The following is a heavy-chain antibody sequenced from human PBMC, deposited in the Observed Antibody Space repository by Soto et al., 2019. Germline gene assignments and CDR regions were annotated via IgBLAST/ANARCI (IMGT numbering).Heavy chain of an antibody. V-gene: IGHV3-30*18. CDR1: GFTFSSYG. Sequence: QVQLVESGGGVVQPGRSLRLYCAASGFTFSSYGMHWVRQAPGKGLEWVAVISYDGSNKYYADSVKGRFTISRDNSKNTLYLQMNSLRAEDTAVYYCAKDEYQLPPIYYYYYYMDVWCKGTTVTVSS. CDR3: AKDEYQLPPIYYYYYYMDV. D-gene: IGHD2-2*01. J-gene: IGHJ6*03. CDR2: ISYDGSNK.